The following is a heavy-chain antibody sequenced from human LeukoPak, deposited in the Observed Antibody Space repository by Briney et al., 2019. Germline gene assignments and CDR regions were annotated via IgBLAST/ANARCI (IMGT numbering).Heavy chain of an antibody. D-gene: IGHD3/OR15-3a*01. Sequence: SETLSLTCAVYGGSFSGYYWSWIRQHPGKGLEWIGYIYYSGSTYYNPSLKSRVTISVDTSKNQFSLKLSSVTAADTAVYYCARVTGYYTTLFDYWGQGTLVTVSS. V-gene: IGHV4-31*11. CDR1: GGSFSGYY. CDR2: IYYSGST. J-gene: IGHJ4*02. CDR3: ARVTGYYTTLFDY.